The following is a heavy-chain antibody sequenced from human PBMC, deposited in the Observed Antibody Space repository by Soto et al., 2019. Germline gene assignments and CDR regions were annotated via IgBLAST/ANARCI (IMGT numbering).Heavy chain of an antibody. Sequence: ASVTVSCTASGYTSTIYVISWLLQAPGQGLEWMGWISAYNGNTNYAQKLQGRVTMTTDTSTSTAYMELRSLRSDDTAVYYCARVTHASSYYYDSKFEDCGQGTLVTV. CDR1: GYTSTIYV. CDR2: ISAYNGNT. D-gene: IGHD3-22*01. J-gene: IGHJ4*01. V-gene: IGHV1-18*01. CDR3: ARVTHASSYYYDSKFED.